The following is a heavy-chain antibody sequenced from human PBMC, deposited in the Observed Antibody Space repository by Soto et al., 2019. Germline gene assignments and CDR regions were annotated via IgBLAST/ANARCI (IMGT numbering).Heavy chain of an antibody. CDR1: GFTFSSYA. CDR2: ISYDGRKK. Sequence: QVQLMESAGGVVQPGGSLRLSCTASGFTFSSYAVHWVRQPRGKGLEWVAAISYDGRKKLYVDSVKGRFTISRDNAKNMLYLQMGSLRPDDTAVYFCARDQGSSGDYFYYFDYWGPGTLVTVSS. J-gene: IGHJ4*02. V-gene: IGHV3-30-3*01. CDR3: ARDQGSSGDYFYYFDY. D-gene: IGHD3-22*01.